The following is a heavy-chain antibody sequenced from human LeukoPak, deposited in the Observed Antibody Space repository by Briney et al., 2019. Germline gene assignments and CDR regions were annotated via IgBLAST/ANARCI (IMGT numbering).Heavy chain of an antibody. D-gene: IGHD3-22*01. V-gene: IGHV3-21*01. CDR1: GFTFSSYS. CDR2: ISSSSSYI. CDR3: ARGASNYYDSSGYDY. J-gene: IGHJ4*02. Sequence: GGSLSLSCAASGFTFSSYSMNWVRQAPGKGLEWVSSISSSSSYIYYADSVKGRFTISRDNAKNSLYLQMNSLRAEDTAVYYCARGASNYYDSSGYDYWGQGTLVTVSS.